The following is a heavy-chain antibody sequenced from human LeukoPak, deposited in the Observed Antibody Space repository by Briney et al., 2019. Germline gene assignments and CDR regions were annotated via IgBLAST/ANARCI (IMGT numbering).Heavy chain of an antibody. D-gene: IGHD6-13*01. J-gene: IGHJ4*02. CDR3: ARGSSSLDY. V-gene: IGHV3-21*01. CDR2: ISTGSNYI. CDR1: GFTFSGYG. Sequence: GGSLRLSCAASGFTFSGYGMNWVRQAPGKGLEWVSSISTGSNYIYYADSVKGRFTISRDNAKNSLYLQMNSLRAEDTAVYYCARGSSSLDYWGQGTLVTVSS.